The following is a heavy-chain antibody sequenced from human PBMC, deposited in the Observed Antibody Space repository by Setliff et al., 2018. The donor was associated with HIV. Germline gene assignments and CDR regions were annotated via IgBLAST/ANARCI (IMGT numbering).Heavy chain of an antibody. D-gene: IGHD3-9*01. J-gene: IGHJ4*02. CDR3: ASPRLDWSSSHFDY. V-gene: IGHV1-18*01. CDR1: GYTFTSYG. Sequence: ASVKVSCKASGYTFTSYGISWVRQAPGQGLEWMGWISAYNGNTNYAQKLQGRVTMTTDTSTSTAYMELSGLTSEDTAVYYCASPRLDWSSSHFDYWGQGTPVTVSS. CDR2: ISAYNGNT.